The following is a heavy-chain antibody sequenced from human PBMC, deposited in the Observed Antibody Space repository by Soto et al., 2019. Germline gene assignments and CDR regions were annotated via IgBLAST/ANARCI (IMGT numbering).Heavy chain of an antibody. CDR3: AREWSGSGSYCMPAFAFDI. V-gene: IGHV4-4*07. CDR2: IYTSGRT. D-gene: IGHD3-10*01. CDR1: GGCISSYY. J-gene: IGHJ3*02. Sequence: QVQLQESGPGLVKPSETLSLTCTVSGGCISSYYWSWIRQPAGKGLEWIGRIYTSGRTNYNPSLNSRVTMSVDTSKDQFSLKLSSVTAADTAVYYCAREWSGSGSYCMPAFAFDIWGQGTIVTVSS.